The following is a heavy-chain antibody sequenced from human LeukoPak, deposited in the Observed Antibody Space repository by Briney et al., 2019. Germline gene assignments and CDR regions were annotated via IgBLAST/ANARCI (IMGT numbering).Heavy chain of an antibody. CDR1: GFTVSSNY. Sequence: GGSLRLSCAASGFTVSSNYMSWVRQAPGKGLEWVSVIHTGGSTYYADSVKGRFTISRDTSNNTLYLQMNSLRADDTAVYYCARGFVAPGRFDPWGQGTLVTVSS. CDR3: ARGFVAPGRFDP. D-gene: IGHD2-21*01. V-gene: IGHV3-53*01. J-gene: IGHJ5*02. CDR2: IHTGGST.